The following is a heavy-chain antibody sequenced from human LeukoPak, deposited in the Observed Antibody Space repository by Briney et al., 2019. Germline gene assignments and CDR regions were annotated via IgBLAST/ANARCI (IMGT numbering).Heavy chain of an antibody. Sequence: GGSLRLSCAASGFTFSSYSMNWVRQAPGRGLEWVSSISSSSSYIYYADSVKGRFTISRDNAKNSLYLQMNSLRAEDTAVYYCARVVDHDYGDYYLDYWGQGTLVTVSS. D-gene: IGHD4-17*01. J-gene: IGHJ4*02. V-gene: IGHV3-21*04. CDR2: ISSSSSYI. CDR1: GFTFSSYS. CDR3: ARVVDHDYGDYYLDY.